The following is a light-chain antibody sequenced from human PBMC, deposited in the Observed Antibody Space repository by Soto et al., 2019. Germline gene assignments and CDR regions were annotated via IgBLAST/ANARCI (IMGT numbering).Light chain of an antibody. CDR3: KQYFTHPIT. V-gene: IGKV4-1*01. Sequence: DIVMTQSPDSLAVSLGERATINCMSSQSLLYSANKKNYVAWYQQKPGQPPKLLIYWASTRESGVPDRFSGSGTGTDFTLTVSSKQARNVAIYYCKQYFTHPITFGQVTKLDIK. J-gene: IGKJ1*01. CDR1: QSLLYSANKKNY. CDR2: WAS.